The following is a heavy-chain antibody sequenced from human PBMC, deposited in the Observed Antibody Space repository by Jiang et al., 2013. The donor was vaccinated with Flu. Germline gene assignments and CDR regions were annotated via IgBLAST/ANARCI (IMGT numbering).Heavy chain of an antibody. D-gene: IGHD3-3*01. Sequence: QLVESGPEVKKPGTSVKVSCQASGFTLSSSAVQWVRQTRGQRLEWIGWVVVDTDNTHYAEDFQGRVTITRDMSTGTAYMELSSLRSEDTAAYYCAAVSYDFWSGDLGFFDPWGQGTLVTVSS. CDR3: AAVSYDFWSGDLGFFDP. J-gene: IGHJ5*02. CDR2: VVVDTDNT. CDR1: GFTLSSSA. V-gene: IGHV1-58*01.